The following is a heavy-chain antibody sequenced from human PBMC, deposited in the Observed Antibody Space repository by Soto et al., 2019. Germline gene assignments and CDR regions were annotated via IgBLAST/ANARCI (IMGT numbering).Heavy chain of an antibody. CDR2: INSDGSST. J-gene: IGHJ4*02. CDR1: GFTFRSYW. CDR3: ARDPAEWELTFDC. Sequence: GGSLRLSCAASGFTFRSYWMHWVRQVPGKGLVWVSRINSDGSSTSYADSEKGRFTISRDNAKNTLYLQMNSLRAEDTAVYYSARDPAEWELTFDCWGQGTLVTVSS. V-gene: IGHV3-74*01. D-gene: IGHD1-26*01.